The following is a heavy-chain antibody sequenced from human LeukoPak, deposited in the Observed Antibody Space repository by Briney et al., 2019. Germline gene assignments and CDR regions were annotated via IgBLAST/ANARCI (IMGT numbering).Heavy chain of an antibody. V-gene: IGHV3-21*01. Sequence: GGSLRLSCAASGFTFSSYSMNWVRQAPGKGLEWVSSIRTSRSHIYYADSVKGRFTLSRGTATNSLYLKMSSLRAEDTAVYYCARDGYADYWGQGTLVTVSS. J-gene: IGHJ4*02. D-gene: IGHD2-2*01. CDR1: GFTFSSYS. CDR3: ARDGYADY. CDR2: IRTSRSHI.